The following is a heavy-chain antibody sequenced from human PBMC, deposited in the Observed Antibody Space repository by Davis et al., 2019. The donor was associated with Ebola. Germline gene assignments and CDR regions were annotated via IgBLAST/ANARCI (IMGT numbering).Heavy chain of an antibody. CDR3: AKLGWEFPLEYSSSSGSIDY. V-gene: IGHV3-30*18. Sequence: PGGSLRLSCAASGFTFSSYAMHWVRQAPGKGLEWVAVISYDGSNKYYADSVKGRFTISRDNAKNSLYLQMNSLRAEDTAVYYCAKLGWEFPLEYSSSSGSIDYWGQGTLVTVSS. CDR1: GFTFSSYA. J-gene: IGHJ4*02. CDR2: ISYDGSNK. D-gene: IGHD6-6*01.